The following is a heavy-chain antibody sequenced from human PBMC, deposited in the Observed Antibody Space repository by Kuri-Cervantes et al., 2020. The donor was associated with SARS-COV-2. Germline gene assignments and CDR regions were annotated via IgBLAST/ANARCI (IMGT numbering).Heavy chain of an antibody. CDR2: ISSSSSTI. D-gene: IGHD1-26*01. Sequence: GGSLRLSCTVSGGSISSYYWSWIRQAPGKGPEWVSYISSSSSTIYYADSVKGRFTISRDNAKNSLYLQMNSLRDEDTAVYYCARGNIGGKGIYYYYYGMDVWGQGTTVTVSS. CDR3: ARGNIGGKGIYYYYYGMDV. V-gene: IGHV3-48*02. J-gene: IGHJ6*02. CDR1: GGSISSYY.